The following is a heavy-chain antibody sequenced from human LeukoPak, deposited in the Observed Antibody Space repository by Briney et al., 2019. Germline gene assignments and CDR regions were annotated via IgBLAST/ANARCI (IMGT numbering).Heavy chain of an antibody. V-gene: IGHV4-59*01. J-gene: IGHJ6*03. Sequence: SETLSLTCTVSGGSISSYYWSWLRQPPGKGLEGIGYINYSGSTYYNPSLKSRVTISVDTSNNQFSLKLMSVTAADTAVYYCARFDFWSGPRHYYYYMDVWGKGTTVTVSS. CDR3: ARFDFWSGPRHYYYYMDV. CDR1: GGSISSYY. CDR2: INYSGST. D-gene: IGHD3-3*01.